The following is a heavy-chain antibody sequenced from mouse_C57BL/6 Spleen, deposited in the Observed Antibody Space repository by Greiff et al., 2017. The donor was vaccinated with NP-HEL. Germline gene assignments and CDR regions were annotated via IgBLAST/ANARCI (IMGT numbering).Heavy chain of an antibody. V-gene: IGHV5-16*01. CDR2: INYDGSST. CDR1: GFTFSDYY. J-gene: IGHJ1*03. D-gene: IGHD3-2*01. CDR3: AREPRRLGYFDV. Sequence: EVKLVESEGGLVQPGSSMKLSCTASGFTFSDYYMAWVRQVPEKGLEWVANINYDGSSTYYLDSLKSRFIISRDNAKNILYLQMSSLKSEDTATYYCAREPRRLGYFDVWGTGTTVTVSS.